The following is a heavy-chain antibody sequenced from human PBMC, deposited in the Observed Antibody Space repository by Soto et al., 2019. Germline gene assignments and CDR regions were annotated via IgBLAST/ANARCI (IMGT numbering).Heavy chain of an antibody. J-gene: IGHJ4*02. CDR1: GYSISSGYY. Sequence: PSETLSLTCAVSGYSISSGYYWGWIRQPPGKGLEWIGSIYHSGSTYYNPSLKSRVTISVDTSKNQFSLKLSSVTAADTAVYYCARGAHYGGPNFDYWGQGTLVTVSS. D-gene: IGHD4-17*01. CDR3: ARGAHYGGPNFDY. V-gene: IGHV4-38-2*01. CDR2: IYHSGST.